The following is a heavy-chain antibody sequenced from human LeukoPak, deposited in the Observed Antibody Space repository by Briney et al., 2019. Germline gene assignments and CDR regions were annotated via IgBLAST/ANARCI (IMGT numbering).Heavy chain of an antibody. CDR1: GFTFSGSA. V-gene: IGHV3-73*01. CDR3: TRPPYCSGGSCLPI. J-gene: IGHJ4*02. Sequence: GGSLKLSCAASGFTFSGSAMHWVRQASGKGLEWVGRLRSKANSYATAYAASVKGRFTISRDDSKNTAYLQMNSLKTEDTAVYYCTRPPYCSGGSCLPIWGQGTLVTVSS. CDR2: LRSKANSYAT. D-gene: IGHD2-15*01.